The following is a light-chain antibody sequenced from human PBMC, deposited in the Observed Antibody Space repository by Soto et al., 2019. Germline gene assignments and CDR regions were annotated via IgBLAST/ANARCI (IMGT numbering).Light chain of an antibody. CDR1: QSISSW. V-gene: IGKV1-5*03. J-gene: IGKJ1*01. Sequence: DIQMTQSPSTLSASAGDRVTITCRASQSISSWLAWYQQKPGKAPKLLIYKASSLDSGVPSRFSGSGSGTEFTLTISSLQPDDFATYYCQQYNSYPTFGQGTKVEIK. CDR2: KAS. CDR3: QQYNSYPT.